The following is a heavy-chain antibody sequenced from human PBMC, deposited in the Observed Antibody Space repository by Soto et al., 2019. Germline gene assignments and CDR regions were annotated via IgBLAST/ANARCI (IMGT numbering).Heavy chain of an antibody. V-gene: IGHV3-11*01. D-gene: IGHD6-19*01. CDR2: ISVSGSVI. Sequence: QVHLVESGGGLVKPGGSLTLSCAASGFSFSDYYMTWIRQAPGKGLEWLAYISVSGSVIYYADSVRGRFTISRDTAKNSLYLQMNSLRNVDTAVYYCARAGALGAVAGVWGQGTLVTVSS. CDR3: ARAGALGAVAGV. CDR1: GFSFSDYY. J-gene: IGHJ4*02.